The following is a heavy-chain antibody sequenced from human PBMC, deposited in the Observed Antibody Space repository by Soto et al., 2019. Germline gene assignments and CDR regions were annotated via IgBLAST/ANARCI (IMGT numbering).Heavy chain of an antibody. V-gene: IGHV4-31*03. CDR1: GGSISSGSYY. D-gene: IGHD1-26*01. Sequence: QVQLQESGPGLVKPSQTLSLTCTVSGGSISSGSYYWSWIRQHPGKGLEWIGYIYDSESTYYNPSLYRRVTISVDTSKNQFSLKLSSVTAADTAVYYCARDQAIGGSSYWGQGTLVTVSS. J-gene: IGHJ4*02. CDR2: IYDSEST. CDR3: ARDQAIGGSSY.